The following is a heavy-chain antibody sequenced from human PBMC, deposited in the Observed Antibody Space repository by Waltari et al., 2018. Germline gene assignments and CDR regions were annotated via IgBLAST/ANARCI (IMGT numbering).Heavy chain of an antibody. V-gene: IGHV3-7*03. CDR2: IQQAANGI. Sequence: EVHLVESGGGLVQPGGSLSLSCEASGFTSSSYSMAWVRQAPGKGLEWVANIQQAANGIEYVDSVKGRFTISRDDSKNSMFLQMNSLSAEDTAMYYCARWRGEQSEFDSWGLGTLVTVSS. CDR3: ARWRGEQSEFDS. D-gene: IGHD1-26*01. J-gene: IGHJ4*02. CDR1: GFTSSSYS.